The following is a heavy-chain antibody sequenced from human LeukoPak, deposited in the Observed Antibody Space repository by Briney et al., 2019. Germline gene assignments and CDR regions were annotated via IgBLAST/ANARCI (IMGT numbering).Heavy chain of an antibody. CDR1: GGPITVYH. D-gene: IGHD3-10*01. CDR3: ARGRNTMVRGAIGAETRYYYSYYMDV. CDR2: IHYTGST. Sequence: PSETLSLTCSVSGGPITVYHWIWIRQPPGKVLEFIGYIHYTGSTNYNSSLTSRISISTDTSKNQFSLKMTSVTAADTAVYYCARGRNTMVRGAIGAETRYYYSYYMDVWGKGTTVTVSS. J-gene: IGHJ6*03. V-gene: IGHV4-59*01.